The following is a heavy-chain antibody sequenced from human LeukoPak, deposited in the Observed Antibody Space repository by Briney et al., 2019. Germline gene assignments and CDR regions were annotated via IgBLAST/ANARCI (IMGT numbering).Heavy chain of an antibody. J-gene: IGHJ4*02. CDR1: GYTFTGYY. D-gene: IGHD5-24*01. CDR3: ARIVEMATTIDY. Sequence: ASVKVSCKASGYTFTGYYMHWVRQAPGQGLEWMGWINPNSGGTNYAQKFQGRVTMTRDTSISTAYMELSRLRSDDTAVYYCARIVEMATTIDYWGQGTLVTVSS. CDR2: INPNSGGT. V-gene: IGHV1-2*02.